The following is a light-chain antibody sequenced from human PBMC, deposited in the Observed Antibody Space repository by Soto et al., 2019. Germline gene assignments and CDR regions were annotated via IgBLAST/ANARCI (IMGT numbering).Light chain of an antibody. CDR1: QDIGSA. V-gene: IGKV1-13*02. CDR3: QQYNGFPLT. Sequence: IPLTQSPSSLSASVGDRVTITCRAGQDIGSALAWYQQRPGKAPKLLLYDASNLEAGVPSRFSGSGSGTDFTLTLTSLLPEDFATYYCQQYNGFPLTFGGGTKVQIK. J-gene: IGKJ4*01. CDR2: DAS.